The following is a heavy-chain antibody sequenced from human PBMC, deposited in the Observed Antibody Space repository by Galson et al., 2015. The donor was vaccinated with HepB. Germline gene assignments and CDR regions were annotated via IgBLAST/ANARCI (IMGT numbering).Heavy chain of an antibody. D-gene: IGHD6-19*01. Sequence: SLRLSCAASGFTFSSYGMHWVRQAPGKGLEWVAVISYDGSNEYYADSVKGRFTISRDNSKNTLYLQMNSLRAEDTAVYYCAKDHRAVGRTPFDYWGQGTLVTVSS. CDR3: AKDHRAVGRTPFDY. V-gene: IGHV3-30*18. CDR2: ISYDGSNE. CDR1: GFTFSSYG. J-gene: IGHJ4*02.